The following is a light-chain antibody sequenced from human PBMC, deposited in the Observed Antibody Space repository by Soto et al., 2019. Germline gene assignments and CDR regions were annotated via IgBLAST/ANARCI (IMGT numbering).Light chain of an antibody. CDR1: SSDVGAYKY. Sequence: QSALTQPPSASGSPGQSVTISCTGTSSDVGAYKYVSWYQQYPGKAPKLLIYDVTERPSGVPDRFSGSKSGNTASLTVSGLQVEDEADYYFSSHAGSSVVFGVGTKLTVL. CDR3: SSHAGSSVV. V-gene: IGLV2-8*01. J-gene: IGLJ2*01. CDR2: DVT.